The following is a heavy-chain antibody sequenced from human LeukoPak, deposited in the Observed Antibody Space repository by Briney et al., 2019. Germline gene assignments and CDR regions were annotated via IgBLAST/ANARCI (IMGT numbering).Heavy chain of an antibody. CDR2: INSNSGAT. Sequence: GASVKVSCKASGYTFTDYYIHWVRQAPGQGLEWMGWINSNSGATHYAQEFQGRVTMTRDTSNSTAYMELSRLRSDDTAVYYCARVPGGAAYDLDHWGQGTLVTVSS. CDR1: GYTFTDYY. J-gene: IGHJ4*02. CDR3: ARVPGGAAYDLDH. V-gene: IGHV1-2*02. D-gene: IGHD2-21*01.